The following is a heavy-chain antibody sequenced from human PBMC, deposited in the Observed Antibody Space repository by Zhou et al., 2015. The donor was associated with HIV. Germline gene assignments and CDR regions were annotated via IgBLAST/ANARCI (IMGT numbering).Heavy chain of an antibody. Sequence: QMQLVQSGAEVKKPGSSVKVSCKASGGTFSSYAISWVRQAPGQGLEWMGGIIPIFGTANYAQKFQGRVTITADESTSTAYMELSSLRSEDTAVYYCARSAYYDSSGYQLTNWFDPWGQGTLVTVSS. J-gene: IGHJ5*02. CDR2: IIPIFGTA. V-gene: IGHV1-69*01. CDR3: ARSAYYDSSGYQLTNWFDP. CDR1: GGTFSSYA. D-gene: IGHD3-22*01.